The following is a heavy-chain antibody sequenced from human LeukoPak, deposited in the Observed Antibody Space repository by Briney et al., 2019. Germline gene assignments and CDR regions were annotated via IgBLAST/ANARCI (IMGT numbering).Heavy chain of an antibody. CDR3: ARVTMVRGEHNWFDP. CDR2: IYSGGST. CDR1: GFTVSSNY. J-gene: IGHJ5*02. D-gene: IGHD3-10*01. Sequence: GGSLRLSCAASGFTVSSNYMSWIRQAPGKGLEWVSVIYSGGSTYYADSVKGRFTISRDNAKNTLYLQMNSLRAEDTAVYYCARVTMVRGEHNWFDPWGQGTLVTVSS. V-gene: IGHV3-53*01.